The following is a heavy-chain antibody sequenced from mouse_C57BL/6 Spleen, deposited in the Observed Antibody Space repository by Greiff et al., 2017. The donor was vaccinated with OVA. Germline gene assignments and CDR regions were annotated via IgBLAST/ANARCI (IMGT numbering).Heavy chain of an antibody. J-gene: IGHJ4*01. CDR2: IDPSDSYT. Sequence: VKLQQPGAELVMPGASVKLSCKASGYTFTSYWMHWVKQRPGQGLEWIGEIDPSDSYTNYNQKFKGKSTLTVDKSSSTAYMQLSSLTSEDSAVYYCARKNGNYYAMDYWGQGTSVTVSS. CDR1: GYTFTSYW. CDR3: ARKNGNYYAMDY. V-gene: IGHV1-69*01. D-gene: IGHD2-1*01.